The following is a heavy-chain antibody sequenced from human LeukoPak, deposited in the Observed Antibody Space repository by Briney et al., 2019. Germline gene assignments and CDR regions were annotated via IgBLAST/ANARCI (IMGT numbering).Heavy chain of an antibody. J-gene: IGHJ6*03. CDR2: INLSGRT. CDR1: GGSLSGYY. D-gene: IGHD3-3*01. Sequence: SETLSLTCAVYGGSLSGYYWTWLRQPPGKGLEWIGEINLSGRTNYNPSLKSRVTMSVDTSKNQFSLKLNSVTAADTALYYCAREPGNYDFWSGYYSHYYYYMDVWGKGTTVTVSS. V-gene: IGHV4-34*01. CDR3: AREPGNYDFWSGYYSHYYYYMDV.